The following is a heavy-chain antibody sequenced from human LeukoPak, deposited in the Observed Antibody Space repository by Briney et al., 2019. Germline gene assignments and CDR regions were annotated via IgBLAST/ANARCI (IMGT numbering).Heavy chain of an antibody. CDR1: GGSISSYY. CDR2: IYTSGST. D-gene: IGHD6-13*01. CDR3: ARHTLFRGGSSSDFDY. J-gene: IGHJ4*02. V-gene: IGHV4-4*09. Sequence: SETLSLTCTVSGGSISSYYWSWIRQPPGKALEWIGYIYTSGSTNYHPSLKSRVNISVDTSKNQFSLKLSSVTAADTAVYYCARHTLFRGGSSSDFDYWRQGTLVTVSS.